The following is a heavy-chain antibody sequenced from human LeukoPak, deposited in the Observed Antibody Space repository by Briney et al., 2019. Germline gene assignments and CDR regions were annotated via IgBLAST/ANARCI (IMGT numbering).Heavy chain of an antibody. Sequence: GGSLRLSCAASGFTFSDYYMSWIRQAPGKGLEWVSYISSSGSTIYCADSVKGRFTISRDNAKNSLYLQMNSLRAEDTAVYYCARFSLAARQRFDYWGQGTLVTVSS. D-gene: IGHD6-6*01. V-gene: IGHV3-11*04. CDR2: ISSSGSTI. CDR1: GFTFSDYY. CDR3: ARFSLAARQRFDY. J-gene: IGHJ4*02.